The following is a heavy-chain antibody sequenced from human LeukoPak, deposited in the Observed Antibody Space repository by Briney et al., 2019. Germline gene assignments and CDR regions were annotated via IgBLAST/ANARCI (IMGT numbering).Heavy chain of an antibody. CDR3: ARDLKVGATPFDAFDI. J-gene: IGHJ3*02. CDR1: GFTVSSNY. D-gene: IGHD1-26*01. CDR2: IYSGGST. V-gene: IGHV3-53*01. Sequence: AGSLRLSCAASGFTVSSNYMSWVRQAPGKGLEWVSVIYSGGSTYYADSVKGRFTISRDNSKNTLYLQMNSLRAEDTAVYYCARDLKVGATPFDAFDIWGQGTMVTVSS.